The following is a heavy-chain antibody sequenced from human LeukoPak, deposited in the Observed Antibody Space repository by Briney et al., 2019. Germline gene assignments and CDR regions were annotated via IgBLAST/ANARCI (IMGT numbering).Heavy chain of an antibody. V-gene: IGHV3-21*01. CDR2: ISSNSTYI. Sequence: PGGSLRLSCAASGFTFSSYRMNWVRQAPGKGLEWVSSISSNSTYIYYSDSVKGRYTISRDNAKNSLYLQMNSLRAEDTAVYYCARMAYSSDAFDVWGQGTMVTVSS. CDR1: GFTFSSYR. J-gene: IGHJ3*01. D-gene: IGHD6-13*01. CDR3: ARMAYSSDAFDV.